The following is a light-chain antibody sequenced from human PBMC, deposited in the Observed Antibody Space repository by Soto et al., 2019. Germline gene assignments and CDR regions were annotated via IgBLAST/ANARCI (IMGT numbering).Light chain of an antibody. Sequence: EIVLTQSPGTLSLSPGERATLSCRASQSVSSSYLAWYQQKPGQAPRPLIYGASSRAIGIPDRFSASGSGTDFTLTISRLEPEDFAVYYCQQYGSSPWTFGQGTKVELK. CDR3: QQYGSSPWT. CDR2: GAS. J-gene: IGKJ1*01. V-gene: IGKV3-20*01. CDR1: QSVSSSY.